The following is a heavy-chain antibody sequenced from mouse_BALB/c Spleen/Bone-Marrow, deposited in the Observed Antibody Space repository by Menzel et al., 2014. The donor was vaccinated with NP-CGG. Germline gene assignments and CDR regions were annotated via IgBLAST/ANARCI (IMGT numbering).Heavy chain of an antibody. Sequence: ELQLQQSGPELVKPGASVKISCKTSGYTFTDYTIHWGKQSPGKSLEWIGNINPNIGGTTYNQKVKGKATMTLDNSSRTAYMELRSRTSEDSAGYYCARGRFAYGGQGTLVTVSA. J-gene: IGHJ3*01. V-gene: IGHV1-18*01. CDR1: GYTFTDYT. CDR3: ARGRFAY. CDR2: INPNIGGT.